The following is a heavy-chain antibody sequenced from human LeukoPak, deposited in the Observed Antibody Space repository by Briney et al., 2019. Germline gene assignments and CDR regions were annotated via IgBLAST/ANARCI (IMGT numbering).Heavy chain of an antibody. J-gene: IGHJ5*01. CDR2: MNPNRGNI. Sequence: GASLKVSCKASGYTFTSYDINGGRQATGEGREWRGWMNPNRGNISYAQKCQGRVNITTNTSIRTTYMELSSLRSEDTAVYYCARGAGHYYESGGYFARHWFDSWGQGTLVTVSS. CDR3: ARGAGHYYESGGYFARHWFDS. D-gene: IGHD3-22*01. V-gene: IGHV1-8*03. CDR1: GYTFTSYD.